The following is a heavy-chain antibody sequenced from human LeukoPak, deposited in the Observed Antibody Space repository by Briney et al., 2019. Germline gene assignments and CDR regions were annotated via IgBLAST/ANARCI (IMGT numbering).Heavy chain of an antibody. CDR1: GYTFTSYD. V-gene: IGHV1-8*01. J-gene: IGHJ4*02. CDR2: MNPNSGNT. CDR3: ARGSSGRYGRDY. D-gene: IGHD1-26*01. Sequence: ASVKVSCKASGYTFTSYDINWVRQATGQGLEWMGWMNPNSGNTGYVQKFQGRVTMTRDNSTNTAYMELSSLRSEDTAVYYCARGSSGRYGRDYWGQGTLVTVSS.